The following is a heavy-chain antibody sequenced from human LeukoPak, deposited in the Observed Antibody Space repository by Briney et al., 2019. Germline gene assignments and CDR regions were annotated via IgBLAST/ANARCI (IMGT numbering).Heavy chain of an antibody. CDR1: GFTFSSYG. CDR3: AKDSGSYYLDY. Sequence: GGSLRLSCAASGFTFSSYGMHWVRQAPGKGLEWVAVISYDGSNKYYADSVKGRFTISRDNSKNTLYLQMNSLRAEDTAVYYCAKDSGSYYLDYWGQGTLVTVSS. V-gene: IGHV3-30*18. D-gene: IGHD1-26*01. J-gene: IGHJ4*02. CDR2: ISYDGSNK.